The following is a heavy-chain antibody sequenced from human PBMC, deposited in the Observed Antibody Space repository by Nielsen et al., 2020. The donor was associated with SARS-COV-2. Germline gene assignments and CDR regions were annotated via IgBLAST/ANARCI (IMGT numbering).Heavy chain of an antibody. CDR2: IYYSGST. V-gene: IGHV4-30-4*01. CDR3: ARETEGYSSGWHMDV. CDR1: SGSISGVDYY. J-gene: IGHJ6*03. D-gene: IGHD6-19*01. Sequence: SETLSLTCTVSSGSISGVDYYWSWIRQPPGKGLEWIGYIYYSGSTFYNPSLKSRLTISVDTSKNQFSLRLTSVTAADTAVYYCARETEGYSSGWHMDVWGKGTTVTVSS.